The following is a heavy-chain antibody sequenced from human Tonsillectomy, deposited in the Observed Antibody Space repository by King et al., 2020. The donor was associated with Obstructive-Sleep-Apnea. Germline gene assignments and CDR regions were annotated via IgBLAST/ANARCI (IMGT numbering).Heavy chain of an antibody. J-gene: IGHJ2*01. CDR2: ISSEGSCT. D-gene: IGHD4-17*01. CDR1: GFTFSSYW. V-gene: IGHV3-74*01. CDR3: ARRGTVTGGKYCDL. Sequence: VQLVESGGGLVQPGGSLRLSCAASGFTFSSYWRHWVRQPPGKGLGWVSRISSEGSCTNYADSGKGRYTISRDTAKNTLFLQMNSLRAEDTAVGYCARRGTVTGGKYCDLWGRGTLVTVSS.